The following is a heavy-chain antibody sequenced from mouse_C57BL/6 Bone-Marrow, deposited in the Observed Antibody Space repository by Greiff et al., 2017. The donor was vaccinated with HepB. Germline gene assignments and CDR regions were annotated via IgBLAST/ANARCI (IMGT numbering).Heavy chain of an antibody. J-gene: IGHJ3*01. CDR3: ARRDYYGSSFAY. CDR2: IWSGGST. V-gene: IGHV2-2*01. CDR1: GLSLTSYG. Sequence: QVQLKESGPGLVQPSQSLSITCTVSGLSLTSYGVHWVRQSPGKGLEWLGVIWSGGSTDYNAAFISRLSISKDNSKSQVFFKMNSLQADDTAIYYCARRDYYGSSFAYWGQGTLVTVSA. D-gene: IGHD1-1*01.